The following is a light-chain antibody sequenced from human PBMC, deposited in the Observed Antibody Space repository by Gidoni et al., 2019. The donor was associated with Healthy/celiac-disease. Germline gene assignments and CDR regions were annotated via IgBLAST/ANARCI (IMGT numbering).Light chain of an antibody. Sequence: SSELIQDPAVSVPLGQTVRITCQGDSLRSYYASWYQQKPGQAPVLVIYGKNNRPSGIPDRFSGSSSGNTASLTITGAQAEDEADYYCNSRDSSGNHVVFGGGTKLTVL. CDR1: SLRSYY. V-gene: IGLV3-19*01. CDR3: NSRDSSGNHVV. J-gene: IGLJ2*01. CDR2: GKN.